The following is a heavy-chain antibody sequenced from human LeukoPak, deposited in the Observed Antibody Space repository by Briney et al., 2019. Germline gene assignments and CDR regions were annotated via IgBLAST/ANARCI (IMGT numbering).Heavy chain of an antibody. Sequence: SETLSLTCTVSGYSISSGYYWAWIRQPPGKGLEWIESIYHSGSTYYNPSLKSRVTISIDTSKSQFSLNLSSVTAADTAVYFCARDPDYYDPGYWGQGTLVTVSS. CDR1: GYSISSGYY. D-gene: IGHD3-22*01. CDR2: IYHSGST. J-gene: IGHJ4*02. V-gene: IGHV4-38-2*02. CDR3: ARDPDYYDPGY.